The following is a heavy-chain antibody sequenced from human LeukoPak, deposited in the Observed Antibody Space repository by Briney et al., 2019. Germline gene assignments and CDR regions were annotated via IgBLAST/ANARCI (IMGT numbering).Heavy chain of an antibody. CDR3: AREEESQDWFDP. V-gene: IGHV1-69*05. Sequence: SVKVSCKASGGTFSSYAISWVRQAPGQGLEWMGGIIPIFGTANYAQKFQGRVTITTDESTSTAYMELSSLRSEDTAVYYCAREEESQDWFDPWGQGTLVTVSS. CDR2: IIPIFGTA. CDR1: GGTFSSYA. J-gene: IGHJ5*02.